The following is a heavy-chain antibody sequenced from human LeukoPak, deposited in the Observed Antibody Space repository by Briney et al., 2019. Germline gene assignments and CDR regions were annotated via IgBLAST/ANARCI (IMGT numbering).Heavy chain of an antibody. J-gene: IGHJ4*02. CDR1: GYTFTSYY. D-gene: IGHD5-24*01. CDR3: AREFSEMATISPLEY. CDR2: INPNSGGT. Sequence: GASVKVSCKASGYTFTSYYMHWVRQAPGQGLEWMGWINPNSGGTNYAQKFQGRVTMTRDTSISTAYMELSRLRSDDTAVYYCAREFSEMATISPLEYWGQGTLVTVSS. V-gene: IGHV1-2*02.